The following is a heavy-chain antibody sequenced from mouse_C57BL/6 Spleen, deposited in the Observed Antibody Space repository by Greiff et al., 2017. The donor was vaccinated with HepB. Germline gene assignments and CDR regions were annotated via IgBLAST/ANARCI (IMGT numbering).Heavy chain of an antibody. CDR2: IYPGSGST. Sequence: QVQLKQPGAELVKPGASVKMSCKASGYTFTSYWITWVKQRPGQGLEWIGDIYPGSGSTNYNEKFKSKATLTVDTSSSTAYMQLSSLTSEDSAVYYCARDGYYVHYFDYWGQGTTLTVSS. CDR3: ARDGYYVHYFDY. J-gene: IGHJ2*01. CDR1: GYTFTSYW. D-gene: IGHD2-3*01. V-gene: IGHV1-55*01.